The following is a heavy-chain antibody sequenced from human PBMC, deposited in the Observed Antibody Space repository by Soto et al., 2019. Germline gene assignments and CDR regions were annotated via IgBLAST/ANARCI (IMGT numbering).Heavy chain of an antibody. V-gene: IGHV1-8*01. D-gene: IGHD6-6*01. CDR2: MNPNSGNT. Sequence: ASVKVSCKASGYTLTSYDINWVRQATGQGLEWMGWMNPNSGNTGYAQKFQGRVTMTRNTSISTAYMELSSLRSEDTAVYYCARADPYSSSSGVDYWGQGTLVTVSS. CDR1: GYTLTSYD. J-gene: IGHJ4*02. CDR3: ARADPYSSSSGVDY.